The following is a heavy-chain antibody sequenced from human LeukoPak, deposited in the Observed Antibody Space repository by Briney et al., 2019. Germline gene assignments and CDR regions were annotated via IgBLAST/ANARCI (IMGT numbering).Heavy chain of an antibody. CDR2: IQGKTDGGTT. J-gene: IGHJ4*02. Sequence: PGGSLRLSCAASGFTFSDHYMDWVRQAPGKGLEWLGRIQGKTDGGTTDYAAPVKGRFTISRDDSIDTVYLQMNSLQTEDTAVYYCTTDPRDWGQGTLVTVSS. V-gene: IGHV3-15*01. CDR1: GFTFSDHY. CDR3: TTDPRD.